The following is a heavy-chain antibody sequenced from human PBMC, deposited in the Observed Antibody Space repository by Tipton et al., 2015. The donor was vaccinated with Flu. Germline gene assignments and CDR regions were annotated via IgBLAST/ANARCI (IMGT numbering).Heavy chain of an antibody. CDR3: AKGRLSSGYSPLDC. CDR1: GFTFSTYG. Sequence: SLRLSCAASGFTFSTYGMHWVRQAPGKGLEWVAVIWYDGSNKYYADSVKGRFTISRDNSKNMLFLQMNSLRAEDTAVYYCAKGRLSSGYSPLDCWGQGTLVTVSS. CDR2: IWYDGSNK. J-gene: IGHJ4*02. V-gene: IGHV3-33*06. D-gene: IGHD3-22*01.